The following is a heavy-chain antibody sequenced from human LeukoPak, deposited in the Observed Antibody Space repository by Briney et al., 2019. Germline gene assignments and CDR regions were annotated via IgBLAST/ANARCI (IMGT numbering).Heavy chain of an antibody. D-gene: IGHD3-3*01. CDR3: ARERVLRFLEWLSGFDY. CDR2: INHSGST. Sequence: SETLSLTCAVYGGSFSGYYWSWIRQPPGKGLEWIGEINHSGSTNYNPSLKSRVTISVDTSKNQFSLKLSSVTAADTAVYYCARERVLRFLEWLSGFDYWDQGTLVAVSS. J-gene: IGHJ4*02. V-gene: IGHV4-34*01. CDR1: GGSFSGYY.